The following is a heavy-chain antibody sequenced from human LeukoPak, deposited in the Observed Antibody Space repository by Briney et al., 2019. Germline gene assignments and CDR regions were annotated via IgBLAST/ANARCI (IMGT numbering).Heavy chain of an antibody. Sequence: SVKVSCKASGGTFSSYAISWVRQAPGQGLEWMGGIIPIFGTANYAQKFQGGVTITADESTSTAYMELSSLRSEDTAVYYCARVPGWLQFPPWFDPWGQGTLVTVSS. D-gene: IGHD5-24*01. CDR1: GGTFSSYA. CDR2: IIPIFGTA. J-gene: IGHJ5*02. CDR3: ARVPGWLQFPPWFDP. V-gene: IGHV1-69*01.